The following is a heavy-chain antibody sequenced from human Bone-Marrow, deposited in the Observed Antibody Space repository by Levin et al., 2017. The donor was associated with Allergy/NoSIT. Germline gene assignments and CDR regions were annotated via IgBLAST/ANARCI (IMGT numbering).Heavy chain of an antibody. Sequence: SETLSLTCTVSGGSISSSSYYWGWIRQPPGKGLEWIGSIYYSGSTYYNPSLKSRVTISVDTSKNQFSLKLSSVTAADTAVYYCAGVSKSSSDDAFDIWGQGTMVTVSS. CDR3: AGVSKSSSDDAFDI. CDR1: GGSISSSSYY. V-gene: IGHV4-39*07. CDR2: IYYSGST. J-gene: IGHJ3*02. D-gene: IGHD6-13*01.